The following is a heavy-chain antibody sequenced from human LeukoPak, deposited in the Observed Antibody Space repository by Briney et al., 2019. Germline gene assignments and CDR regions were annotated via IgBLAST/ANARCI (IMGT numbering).Heavy chain of an antibody. CDR2: SYSGGST. Sequence: PGGSLRLTCAASGFTVSSNYMSWVRQAPGKGLEWVSVSYSGGSTYYADSVKGRFTISRDNSKNTLYLQMNSLRAEDTAVYYCARGSSSGWFDPWGQGTLVTVSS. D-gene: IGHD6-13*01. CDR1: GFTVSSNY. V-gene: IGHV3-66*02. J-gene: IGHJ5*02. CDR3: ARGSSSGWFDP.